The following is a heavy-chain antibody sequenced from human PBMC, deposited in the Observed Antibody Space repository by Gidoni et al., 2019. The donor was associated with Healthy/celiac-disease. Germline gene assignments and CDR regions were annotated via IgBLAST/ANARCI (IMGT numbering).Heavy chain of an antibody. D-gene: IGHD2-15*01. CDR1: GFTFSSYA. J-gene: IGHJ6*02. V-gene: IGHV3-23*01. Sequence: EVQLLESGGGLVQPGGSLRLSCAASGFTFSSYAMSWVRQAPGKGLEWVSGISGSVGSTYYADSVKGRFTISRDNSKNTLYLQMNSLRAEDTAVYYCAKLVVVAGRAGFMDVWGQGTTVTVSS. CDR2: ISGSVGST. CDR3: AKLVVVAGRAGFMDV.